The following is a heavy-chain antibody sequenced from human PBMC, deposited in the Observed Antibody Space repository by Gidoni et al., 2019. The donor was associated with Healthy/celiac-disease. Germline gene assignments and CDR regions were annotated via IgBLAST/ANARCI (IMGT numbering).Heavy chain of an antibody. V-gene: IGHV3-74*01. CDR1: GFTFSSYW. Sequence: EVQLVESGGGLVQPGGSLRLSCAASGFTFSSYWMHWVRKAPGQGLVWVSRINSEGSSTSYADSVKGRFTISRDNAKNTLYLQMNSLRAEDTAVYYCARVGEGYCTNGVCYIGGWGYYYYYGMDVWGQGTTVTVSS. D-gene: IGHD2-8*01. CDR3: ARVGEGYCTNGVCYIGGWGYYYYYGMDV. CDR2: INSEGSST. J-gene: IGHJ6*02.